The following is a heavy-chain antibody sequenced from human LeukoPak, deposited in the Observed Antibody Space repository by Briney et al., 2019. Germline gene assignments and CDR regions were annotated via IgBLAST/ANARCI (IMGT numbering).Heavy chain of an antibody. CDR2: IYPRDGST. J-gene: IGHJ4*02. CDR1: GYTLTELS. Sequence: ASVKVSCKVSGYTLTELSMHWVRQAPGQGLEWMGMIYPRDGSTSYAQKFQGRVTVTRDTSTSTVHMELSGLRSEDTAVYYCARDQEGFDYWGQGTLVTVSS. V-gene: IGHV1-46*01. CDR3: ARDQEGFDY.